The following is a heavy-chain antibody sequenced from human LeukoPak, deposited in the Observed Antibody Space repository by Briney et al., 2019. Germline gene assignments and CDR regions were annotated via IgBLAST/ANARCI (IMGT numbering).Heavy chain of an antibody. CDR2: IYHSGST. J-gene: IGHJ5*01. Sequence: PSETLSLTCTVSGYSISRGYYWGWIRQPPGKGLEWIGSIYHSGSTYYNPSLKSRVTISVDTSKNQFSLQLSSVTAADTAMYYCARDLYSSSYNRVDPWGQGTLVTVSS. CDR3: ARDLYSSSYNRVDP. V-gene: IGHV4-38-2*02. CDR1: GYSISRGYY. D-gene: IGHD6-13*01.